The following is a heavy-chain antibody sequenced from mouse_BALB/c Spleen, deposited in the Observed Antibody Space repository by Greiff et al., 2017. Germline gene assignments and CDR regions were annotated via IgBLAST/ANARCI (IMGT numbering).Heavy chain of an antibody. CDR2: IDPANGNT. CDR1: GFNIKDTY. V-gene: IGHV14-3*02. Sequence: EVQLQQSGAELVKPGASVKLSCTASGFNIKDTYMHWVKQRPEQGLEWIGRIDPANGNTKYDPKFQGKATITADTSSNTAYLQLSSLTSEDTAVYYCTRWLLRAMDYWGQGTSVTVAS. J-gene: IGHJ4*01. D-gene: IGHD2-3*01. CDR3: TRWLLRAMDY.